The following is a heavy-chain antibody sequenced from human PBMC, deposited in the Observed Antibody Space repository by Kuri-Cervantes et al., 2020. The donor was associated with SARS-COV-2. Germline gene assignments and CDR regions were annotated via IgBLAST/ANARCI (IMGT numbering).Heavy chain of an antibody. CDR2: INPNSGGT. J-gene: IGHJ6*02. CDR3: ARELVVVPAAEQNWYYYYGMDV. D-gene: IGHD2-2*01. V-gene: IGHV1-2*02. Sequence: ASVKVSCKASGYTFTGYYMHWVRQAPGQGLEWMGWINPNSGGTNYAQKFQGRVTMTRDTSTSTAYMELSRLRSDDTAVYYCARELVVVPAAEQNWYYYYGMDVWGQGTTVTVSS. CDR1: GYTFTGYY.